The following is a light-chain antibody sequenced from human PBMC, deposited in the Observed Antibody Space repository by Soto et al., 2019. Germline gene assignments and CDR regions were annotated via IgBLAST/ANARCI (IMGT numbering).Light chain of an antibody. CDR1: QDISNY. CDR3: QQYDTLRVT. CDR2: DAS. J-gene: IGKJ3*01. V-gene: IGKV1-33*01. Sequence: DIQMTQSPSSLSASVGDRVTITCQASQDISNYLNWYQQKPGKAPKLLIYDASNLETGVPSRFSGSGSGKAFTFTISSLQPEDITTYYCQQYDTLRVTFGPGTKVDIK.